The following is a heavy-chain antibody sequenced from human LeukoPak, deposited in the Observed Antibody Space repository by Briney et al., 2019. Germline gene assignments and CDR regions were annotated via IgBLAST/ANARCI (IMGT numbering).Heavy chain of an antibody. Sequence: GGSLRLSCAASGFTFSSYAVSWVRQAPGKGLEWVSAISGSGGSTYYADSVKGRFTISRDNSKNTLYLQMNSLRAEDTAVYYCARAYITPYAFFDYWGQGALVTVSS. CDR1: GFTFSSYA. CDR3: ARAYITPYAFFDY. V-gene: IGHV3-23*01. CDR2: ISGSGGST. D-gene: IGHD2-2*01. J-gene: IGHJ4*02.